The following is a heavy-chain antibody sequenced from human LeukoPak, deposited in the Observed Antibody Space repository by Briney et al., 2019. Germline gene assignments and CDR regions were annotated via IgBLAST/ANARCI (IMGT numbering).Heavy chain of an antibody. CDR1: GFTFSSYS. CDR2: ISSSSSYI. D-gene: IGHD2-21*01. J-gene: IGHJ6*03. Sequence: PGGSLRLSCAASGFTFSSYSMNWVRQAPGKGLEWVSSISSSSSYIYYADSVKGRFTISRDNSKDTLYLQMNSLRAEDTAVYYCARDGGLSAILPYYYYYMDVWGKGTTVTVSS. CDR3: ARDGGLSAILPYYYYYMDV. V-gene: IGHV3-21*01.